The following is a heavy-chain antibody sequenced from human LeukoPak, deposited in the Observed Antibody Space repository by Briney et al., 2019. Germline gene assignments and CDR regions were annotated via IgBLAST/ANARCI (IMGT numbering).Heavy chain of an antibody. J-gene: IGHJ3*01. CDR1: GASISSYY. V-gene: IGHV4-59*01. Sequence: SETLSLTCTVSGASISSYYWSWIRQPPGKGLEWIGYSYSGGNANYNPSLKSRVTISMDTSENQFSLRLTSVTAADAAIYFCAHSKRGGGYYINAFAVWGQGALVTISS. CDR2: SYSGGNA. D-gene: IGHD1-26*01. CDR3: AHSKRGGGYYINAFAV.